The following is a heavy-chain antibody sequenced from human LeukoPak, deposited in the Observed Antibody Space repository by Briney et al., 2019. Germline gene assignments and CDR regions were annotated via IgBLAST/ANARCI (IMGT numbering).Heavy chain of an antibody. CDR3: ARVGVTQPVRGAFDY. CDR1: GGSISSYY. D-gene: IGHD3-10*01. Sequence: SETLSLTCTVSGGSISSYYWSWIRQPAGKGLEWIGRIYTSGSTNYNPSLKSRVTMSVDTSKNQFSLKLSSVTAADTAVYYCARVGVTQPVRGAFDYWGQGTLVTVSS. V-gene: IGHV4-4*07. CDR2: IYTSGST. J-gene: IGHJ4*02.